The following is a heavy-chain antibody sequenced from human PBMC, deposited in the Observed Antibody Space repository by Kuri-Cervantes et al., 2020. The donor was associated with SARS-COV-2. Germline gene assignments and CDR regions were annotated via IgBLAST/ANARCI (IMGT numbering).Heavy chain of an antibody. CDR3: ARESTYTFDI. V-gene: IGHV4-4*02. Sequence: SETLSLTCVVSGGAINTYNWWTWVRQPPGKGLQWIGEIFHDGSTKFNPSLSLRGPVTMSLDKSKNQFSLNLTSVTAADTAVYYCARESTYTFDIWGQGTLVTVSS. J-gene: IGHJ3*02. D-gene: IGHD2-2*02. CDR2: IFHDGST. CDR1: GGAINTYNW.